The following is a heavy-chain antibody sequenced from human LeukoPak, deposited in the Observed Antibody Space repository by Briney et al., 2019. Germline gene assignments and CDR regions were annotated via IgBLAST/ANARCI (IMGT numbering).Heavy chain of an antibody. CDR3: ARTTCDSTSCYTPTYNWFDP. J-gene: IGHJ5*02. D-gene: IGHD2-2*02. CDR1: GGSISSYY. V-gene: IGHV4-59*12. CDR2: IYHYGST. Sequence: PSETLSLTCTVSGGSISSYYWSWIRQPPGKGLEWVGYIYHYGSTYYNPSLKSRVTISVDSSKNQFSLKLSSVTAADTAVYYCARTTCDSTSCYTPTYNWFDPWGQGTLVTVSS.